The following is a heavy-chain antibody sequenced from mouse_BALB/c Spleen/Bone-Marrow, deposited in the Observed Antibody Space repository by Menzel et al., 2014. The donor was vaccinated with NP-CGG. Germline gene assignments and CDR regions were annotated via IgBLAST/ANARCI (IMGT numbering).Heavy chain of an antibody. CDR2: IDPANGDT. CDR3: ARWEYYAMDY. J-gene: IGHJ4*01. Sequence: EVQLQESGAELVKPGASVKLSCTASGFNIKDTYMHWVKQRPEQGLEWIGRIDPANGDTKYDPKFQGKATITADTSSNTAYLQLSSLTSEDTAVYYCARWEYYAMDYWGQGTSVTVSS. V-gene: IGHV14-3*02. D-gene: IGHD4-1*01. CDR1: GFNIKDTY.